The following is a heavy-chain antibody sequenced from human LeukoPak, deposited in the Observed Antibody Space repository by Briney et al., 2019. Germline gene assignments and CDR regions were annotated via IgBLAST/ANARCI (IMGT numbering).Heavy chain of an antibody. D-gene: IGHD6-19*01. Sequence: ASVKVSCKASGYTFTSYDINWVRQATGQGLEWMGWMNPNSGNTGYAQKFQGRVTMTRNTSISTAYMELSSLRSEDTAVYYCARADSSGWYADYWGQGILVTVSS. CDR1: GYTFTSYD. CDR3: ARADSSGWYADY. V-gene: IGHV1-8*01. J-gene: IGHJ4*02. CDR2: MNPNSGNT.